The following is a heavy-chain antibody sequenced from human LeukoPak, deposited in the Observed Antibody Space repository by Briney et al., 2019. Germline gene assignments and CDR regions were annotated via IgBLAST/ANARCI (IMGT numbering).Heavy chain of an antibody. CDR2: IYSGGST. CDR1: GFTVSSNY. Sequence: GGSLRLSCAASGFTVSSNYMSWVRQAPGKGLEWVSVIYSGGSTYYADSVKGRFTISRDNSKNTLYLQMNSLRAEDTAVYYCAKDINWNDLFDYWGQGTLVTVSS. CDR3: AKDINWNDLFDY. J-gene: IGHJ4*02. D-gene: IGHD1-20*01. V-gene: IGHV3-66*01.